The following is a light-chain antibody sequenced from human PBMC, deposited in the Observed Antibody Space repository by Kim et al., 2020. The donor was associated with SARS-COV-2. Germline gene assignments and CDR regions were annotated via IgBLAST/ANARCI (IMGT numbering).Light chain of an antibody. CDR3: AAWDDSLNGRV. CDR2: SSN. J-gene: IGLJ3*02. CDR1: SSNIGSNT. Sequence: QSVLTQPPSMSGTPGQRVTISCSGSSSNIGSNTVNWYQQLPGSSPKLLIYSSNQRPSGVPDRVSGSKSGTLASLAISGLQSDDEATYYCAAWDDSLNGRVFGGGTQLTVL. V-gene: IGLV1-44*01.